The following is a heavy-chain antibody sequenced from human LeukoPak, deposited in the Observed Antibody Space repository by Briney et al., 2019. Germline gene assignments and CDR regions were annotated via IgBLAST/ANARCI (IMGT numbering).Heavy chain of an antibody. J-gene: IGHJ5*02. V-gene: IGHV6-1*01. CDR1: GDSIFNNNAA. CDR3: AHGEA. CDR2: TYYRSKWYS. Sequence: SQTLSLTCAISGDSIFNNNAAWNWIRQSPSRGLEWLGRTYYRSKWYSDYAVSVRDRITINSHTSKNQFSLHLNSVIPEDSALYFCAHGEAWGQGTLVTVSS. D-gene: IGHD5-24*01.